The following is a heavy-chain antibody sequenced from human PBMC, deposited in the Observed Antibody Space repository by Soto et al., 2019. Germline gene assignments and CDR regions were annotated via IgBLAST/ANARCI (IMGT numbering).Heavy chain of an antibody. Sequence: EVPLVESGGGLVKPGGSLRLSCAASGFTFSTYTMNWVRQAPGKGLEWVSSISSSNTYIYYADSVKGRFTISRDNAKSSLYLQMNSLTADDTAVYYCTKDRFGELFITADYWGQGTLVTVSS. CDR1: GFTFSTYT. V-gene: IGHV3-21*01. J-gene: IGHJ4*02. D-gene: IGHD3-10*01. CDR2: ISSSNTYI. CDR3: TKDRFGELFITADY.